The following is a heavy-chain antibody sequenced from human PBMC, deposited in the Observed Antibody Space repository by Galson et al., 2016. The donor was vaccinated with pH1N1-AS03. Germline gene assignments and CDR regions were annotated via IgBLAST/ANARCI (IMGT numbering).Heavy chain of an antibody. J-gene: IGHJ6*02. D-gene: IGHD4-11*01. Sequence: SLRLSCAGSGFMFSTHAMNWVRQASGKGPEWVSGISGSGGNTYYGDSVKGRFTVSRDNSKNTLYLQMNSLRAEDTAVYYCAIKHPLRPGASNYGGYYYNYAMDVWGQGTTVTVSS. V-gene: IGHV3-23*01. CDR1: GFMFSTHA. CDR2: ISGSGGNT. CDR3: AIKHPLRPGASNYGGYYYNYAMDV.